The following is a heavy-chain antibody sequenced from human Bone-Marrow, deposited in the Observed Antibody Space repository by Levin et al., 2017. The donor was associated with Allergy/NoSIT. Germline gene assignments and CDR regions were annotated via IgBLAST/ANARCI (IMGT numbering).Heavy chain of an antibody. V-gene: IGHV3-48*01. D-gene: IGHD5-24*01. Sequence: GESLKISCAASGFTFSSYSMNWVRQAPGKGLEWVSYISSSSSTIYYADSVKGRFTISRDNAKNSLYLQMNSLRAEDTAVYYCARGPQGGWLQSEPYYFDYWGQGTLVTVSS. CDR1: GFTFSSYS. J-gene: IGHJ4*02. CDR3: ARGPQGGWLQSEPYYFDY. CDR2: ISSSSSTI.